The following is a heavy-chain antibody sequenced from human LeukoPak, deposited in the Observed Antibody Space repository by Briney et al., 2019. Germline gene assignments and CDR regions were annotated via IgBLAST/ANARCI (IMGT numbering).Heavy chain of an antibody. CDR3: ARDRRTTVVTPGKWFDP. CDR1: GYTFTSYD. CDR2: MNPNSSNT. V-gene: IGHV1-8*01. J-gene: IGHJ5*02. D-gene: IGHD4-23*01. Sequence: GASVKVSCKASGYTFTSYDINWVRQATGQGLEWMGWMNPNSSNTGYAQKFQGRVTMTRNTSISTAYMELSSLRSEDTAVYYCARDRRTTVVTPGKWFDPWGQGTLVTVSS.